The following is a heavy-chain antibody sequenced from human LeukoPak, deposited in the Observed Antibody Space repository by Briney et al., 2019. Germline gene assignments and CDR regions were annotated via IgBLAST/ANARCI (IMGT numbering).Heavy chain of an antibody. J-gene: IGHJ3*02. CDR3: ARATNGRFDI. D-gene: IGHD2-8*01. CDR2: ISYDGSNK. CDR1: GFTFSNYA. Sequence: PGRSLRLSCAASGFTFSNYAMHWVRQAPGKGLEWVSVISYDGSNKYYADSVKGRFTISRDNSKNTLFLQMNSLRAEDTAVYYCARATNGRFDIWGQGTMVTVSS. V-gene: IGHV3-30-3*01.